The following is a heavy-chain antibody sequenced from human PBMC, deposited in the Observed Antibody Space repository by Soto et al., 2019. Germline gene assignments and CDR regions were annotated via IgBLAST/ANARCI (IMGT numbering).Heavy chain of an antibody. CDR2: INPANGYT. Sequence: QVQLVQSGAEVKKPGASVKVSCKTFGYTFKNYALHWVRLAPGQRLEWMGWINPANGYTKYSQKFEGRVTITTETSASTTYMELTGLRSEDTAVYYCGRDLKGYSTTWTPAYWGQGTLVTVSA. J-gene: IGHJ4*02. CDR1: GYTFKNYA. CDR3: GRDLKGYSTTWTPAY. V-gene: IGHV1-3*01. D-gene: IGHD6-13*01.